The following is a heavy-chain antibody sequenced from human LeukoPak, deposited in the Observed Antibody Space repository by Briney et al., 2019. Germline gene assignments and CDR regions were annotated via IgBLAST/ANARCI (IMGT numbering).Heavy chain of an antibody. Sequence: PSETLSLTCTVSGGSISSYYWSWIRQPPGKGLEWIGYIYYSGSTNYNPSLKSRVTISVDTSKNQFSLKLSSVTAADTAVYYCARFFAGVLDYWGQGTLVTVSS. CDR1: GGSISSYY. D-gene: IGHD3-10*01. CDR2: IYYSGST. J-gene: IGHJ4*02. V-gene: IGHV4-59*01. CDR3: ARFFAGVLDY.